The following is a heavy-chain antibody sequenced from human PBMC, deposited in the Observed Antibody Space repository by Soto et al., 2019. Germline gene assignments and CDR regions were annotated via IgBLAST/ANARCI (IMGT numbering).Heavy chain of an antibody. Sequence: QVHLVQSGAEVKKPGASVKVSCKGSGYIFTTYVITWVRQAPGQGLEWMGWISAHNGNTNYAQKLQGRVTLTRDTSTSTAYMELRNLRSDDTAVYYSARGRYADYWGQGDLVTVSS. J-gene: IGHJ4*02. D-gene: IGHD1-1*01. V-gene: IGHV1-18*01. CDR1: GYIFTTYV. CDR3: ARGRYADY. CDR2: ISAHNGNT.